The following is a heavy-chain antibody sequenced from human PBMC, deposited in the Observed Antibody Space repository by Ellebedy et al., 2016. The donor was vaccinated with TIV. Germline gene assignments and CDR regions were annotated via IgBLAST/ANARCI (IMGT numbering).Heavy chain of an antibody. Sequence: AASVKVSCKTSGYTFSSFGVSWVRHAPGQGLEWVGWINADNGNTEYRQKFQDRVTLTKDTSTSTVYMELRSLRYDDTALYYCVRDWGTNQIIADYWGQGTQVTVSS. V-gene: IGHV1-18*04. CDR2: INADNGNT. J-gene: IGHJ4*02. CDR3: VRDWGTNQIIADY. D-gene: IGHD1-14*01. CDR1: GYTFSSFG.